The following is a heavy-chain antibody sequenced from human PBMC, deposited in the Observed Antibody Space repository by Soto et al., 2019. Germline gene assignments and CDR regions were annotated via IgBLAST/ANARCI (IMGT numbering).Heavy chain of an antibody. CDR2: IIPIFGTA. CDR1: GGTFSSYA. J-gene: IGHJ5*02. D-gene: IGHD2-15*01. V-gene: IGHV1-69*13. Sequence: GASVKVSCKASGGTFSSYAISWVRQAPGQGLEWMGGIIPIFGTANYAQKFQGRVTITADESTSTAYMELSSLRSEDTAVYYCARDTTVVDRNWFDPWGQGTLVTVSS. CDR3: ARDTTVVDRNWFDP.